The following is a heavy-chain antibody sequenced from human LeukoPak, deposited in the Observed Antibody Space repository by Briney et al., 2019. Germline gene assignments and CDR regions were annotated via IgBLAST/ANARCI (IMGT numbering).Heavy chain of an antibody. CDR3: AKDGLRELWPVGH. J-gene: IGHJ4*02. CDR1: GFTFSSYA. V-gene: IGHV3-23*01. Sequence: AGGSLRLSCAASGFTFSSYAMSWVRQAPGKGLEWVSAISGSGGSTYYADPVKGRFTISRDNSKNTLYLQMNSLRAEDTAVYYCAKDGLRELWPVGHWGQGTLVTVSS. CDR2: ISGSGGST. D-gene: IGHD3-16*01.